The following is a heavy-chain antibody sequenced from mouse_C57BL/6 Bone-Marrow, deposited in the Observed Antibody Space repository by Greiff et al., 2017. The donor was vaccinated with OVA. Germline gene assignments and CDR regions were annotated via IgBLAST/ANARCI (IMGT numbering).Heavy chain of an antibody. Sequence: QVQLQQPGAELVMPGASVKLSCKASGYTFTSYWMHWVKQRPGQGLEWIGDIDPSDSYTNYNQQFKGKSTLTVDKSSSTAYMQLSSLPSEDSAVYDCARDDSNYLYYAMDYWGQGTSVTVSS. V-gene: IGHV1-69*01. D-gene: IGHD2-5*01. CDR2: IDPSDSYT. CDR1: GYTFTSYW. J-gene: IGHJ4*01. CDR3: ARDDSNYLYYAMDY.